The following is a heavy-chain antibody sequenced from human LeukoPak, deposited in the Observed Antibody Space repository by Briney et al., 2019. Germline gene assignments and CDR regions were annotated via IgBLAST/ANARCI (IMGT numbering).Heavy chain of an antibody. V-gene: IGHV3-15*01. CDR3: TTPLVQTYYFDY. Sequence: GRSLRLSCAASGFTFSSYGMHWVRQAPGKGLEWVGRIKSKTDGGTTDYAAPVKGRFTISRDDSKNTLYLQMNSLKTEDTAVYYCTTPLVQTYYFDYWGQGTLVTVSS. CDR2: IKSKTDGGTT. CDR1: GFTFSSYG. J-gene: IGHJ4*02. D-gene: IGHD6-13*01.